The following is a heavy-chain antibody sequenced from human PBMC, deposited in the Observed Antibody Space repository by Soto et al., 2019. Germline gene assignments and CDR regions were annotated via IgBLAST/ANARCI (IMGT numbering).Heavy chain of an antibody. CDR2: IWYDGSNK. J-gene: IGHJ4*02. D-gene: IGHD6-6*01. Sequence: PGGSLRLSCAASGFTFSSYGMHWVRQAPGKGLEWVAVIWYDGSNKYYADSVKGRFTISRDNSKNTLYLHMNSLRAEDTAVYYCAREYSSSSSFGYWGQGTLVTVSS. CDR1: GFTFSSYG. V-gene: IGHV3-33*01. CDR3: AREYSSSSSFGY.